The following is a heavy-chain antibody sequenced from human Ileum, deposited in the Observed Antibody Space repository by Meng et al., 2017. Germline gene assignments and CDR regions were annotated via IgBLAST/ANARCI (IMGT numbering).Heavy chain of an antibody. CDR3: ARTSGWFYY. Sequence: QGQRQEWGAGLLESSETLSLTCAVYGGSFSGYYWSWIRQPPGKGLEWIGEINHSGSTNYNPSLKSRVTISVDTSKNQFSLKLSSVTAADTAVYYCARTSGWFYYWGQGTLVTVSS. D-gene: IGHD6-19*01. CDR2: INHSGST. CDR1: GGSFSGYY. J-gene: IGHJ4*02. V-gene: IGHV4-34*01.